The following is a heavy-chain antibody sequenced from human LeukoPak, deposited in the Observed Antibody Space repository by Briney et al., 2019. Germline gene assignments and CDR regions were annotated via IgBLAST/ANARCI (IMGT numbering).Heavy chain of an antibody. CDR3: ASSHGDYERYYFDY. V-gene: IGHV4-59*01. D-gene: IGHD4-17*01. J-gene: IGHJ4*02. CDR1: GGSISSYY. CDR2: IYYSGST. Sequence: NPSETLSLTCTVSGGSISSYYWSWIRQPPGKGLEWIGYIYYSGSTNYNPSLKSRVTISVDTSKNQFSLKLSSVTAADTAVYYCASSHGDYERYYFDYWGQGTLVTVSS.